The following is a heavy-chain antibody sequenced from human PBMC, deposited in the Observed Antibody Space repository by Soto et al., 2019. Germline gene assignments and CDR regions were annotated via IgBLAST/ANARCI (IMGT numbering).Heavy chain of an antibody. CDR3: AKNTMVRGVTDYYYGMDV. Sequence: EVQLLESGGGLVQPGGSLRLSCAASGFTFSSYAMSWVRQAPGKGLEWVSAISGSGGSTYYADSVKGRFTISRDNSKNTLYLQMNNLRAEDTAVYYCAKNTMVRGVTDYYYGMDVWGQGTTVTVSS. D-gene: IGHD3-10*01. J-gene: IGHJ6*02. CDR1: GFTFSSYA. V-gene: IGHV3-23*01. CDR2: ISGSGGST.